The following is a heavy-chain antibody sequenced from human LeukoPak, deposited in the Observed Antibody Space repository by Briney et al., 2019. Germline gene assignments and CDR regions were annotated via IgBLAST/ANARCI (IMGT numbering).Heavy chain of an antibody. CDR2: INAGNGNT. V-gene: IGHV1-3*03. CDR3: ARGRRRGTIFGVVMGEYYMDV. J-gene: IGHJ6*03. Sequence: HGASVKVSCKASGYTFTSYAMHWVRQAPGQRLEWMGWINAGNGNTKYSQEFQGRVTITRDTSASTAYMELSSLRSEDMAVYYCARGRRRGTIFGVVMGEYYMDVWGKGTTVTVSS. CDR1: GYTFTSYA. D-gene: IGHD3-3*01.